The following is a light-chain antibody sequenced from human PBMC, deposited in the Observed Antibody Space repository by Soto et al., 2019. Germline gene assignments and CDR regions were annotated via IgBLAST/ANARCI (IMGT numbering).Light chain of an antibody. Sequence: QSALTQPASVSGSPGQSITVSCTGTNSDVGGYNFVSWYQQHPGKAPKLMIYEVTHRPSGVSNRFSGSKSGNTASLTISGLQAEDEADYYCSSFTSRATVVFGGGTKVTVL. CDR3: SSFTSRATVV. J-gene: IGLJ2*01. V-gene: IGLV2-14*01. CDR1: NSDVGGYNF. CDR2: EVT.